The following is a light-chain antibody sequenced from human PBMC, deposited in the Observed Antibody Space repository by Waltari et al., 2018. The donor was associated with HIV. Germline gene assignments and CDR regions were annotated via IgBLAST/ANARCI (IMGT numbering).Light chain of an antibody. J-gene: IGKJ1*01. CDR2: GAS. CDR3: QQYNSWPPAWT. Sequence: EVVMTPSPATLSVSPGDRATFSCRASHSVSSNLAWYQQKPGQAPRLLIFGASTRATGIPTRFSGSGSGTEFTLTISFLQSEDFAVYYCQQYNSWPPAWTFGQGTNVEIK. V-gene: IGKV3-15*01. CDR1: HSVSSN.